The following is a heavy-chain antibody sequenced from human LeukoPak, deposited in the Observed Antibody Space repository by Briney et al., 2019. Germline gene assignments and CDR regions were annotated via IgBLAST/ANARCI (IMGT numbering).Heavy chain of an antibody. V-gene: IGHV3-66*02. Sequence: GGSLRLSCAASGFTVSSNYMSWVRQAPGKGLEWVSVIYSGGSTYYADSVKGRFTISRDNSKNTLYLQMNSLRAEDTAVYYCATSNPKPIVVPAAIGYYYYYMDVWAKGPRSPSP. CDR3: ATSNPKPIVVPAAIGYYYYYMDV. CDR2: IYSGGST. D-gene: IGHD2-2*02. J-gene: IGHJ6*03. CDR1: GFTVSSNY.